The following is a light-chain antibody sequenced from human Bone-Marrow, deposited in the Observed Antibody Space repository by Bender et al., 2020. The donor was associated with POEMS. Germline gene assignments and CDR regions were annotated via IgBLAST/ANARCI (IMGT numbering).Light chain of an antibody. Sequence: QSALTQPASVSGSPGQSITISCTGTSSDVGTYNLVSWYQQHPGQAPKLMIYDVSKRPSGVSNRFSGSKSGNTASLTISGLQAEDEADYYCSAYTTTRTVVFGGGTRVTAL. V-gene: IGLV2-14*02. CDR3: SAYTTTRTVV. CDR2: DVS. J-gene: IGLJ2*01. CDR1: SSDVGTYNL.